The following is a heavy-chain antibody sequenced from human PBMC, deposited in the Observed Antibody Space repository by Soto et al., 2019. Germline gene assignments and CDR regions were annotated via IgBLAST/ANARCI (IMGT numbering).Heavy chain of an antibody. CDR1: GFTFSSYS. V-gene: IGHV3-7*03. J-gene: IGHJ5*02. CDR3: ARPLVVPAAIIVVGWFDP. D-gene: IGHD2-2*02. Sequence: EVQLVESGGGLVKPGGSLRLSCAASGFTFSSYSMNWVRQAPGKGLEWVANIKQDGSEKYYVDSVKGRFTISRDNAKNSLYLQMNSLRAEDTAVYYCARPLVVPAAIIVVGWFDPWGQGTLVTVSS. CDR2: IKQDGSEK.